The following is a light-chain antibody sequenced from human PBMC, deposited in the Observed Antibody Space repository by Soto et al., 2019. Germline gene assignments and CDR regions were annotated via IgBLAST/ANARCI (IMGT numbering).Light chain of an antibody. Sequence: EIVLTQSPGTLSLSPGERATLSCRASQSISSSSLAWYQQKPGQAPRLLIYGASSRATAIPDRFSGSGSGTDFTLTIRRLEPEDFAVYYCQQYGTSPPWTFGQGTKVETK. CDR1: QSISSSS. V-gene: IGKV3-20*01. CDR3: QQYGTSPPWT. CDR2: GAS. J-gene: IGKJ1*01.